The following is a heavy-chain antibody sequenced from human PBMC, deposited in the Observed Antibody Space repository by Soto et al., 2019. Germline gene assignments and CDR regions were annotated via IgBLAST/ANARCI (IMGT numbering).Heavy chain of an antibody. Sequence: EVQLVESGGGLVQPGGSLRLSCAASGFTFSSYWMSWVRQAPGKGLEWVANIKQDGSEKYYVDSVKGRFTISRDNAKNSLYLQMNSLRAEDTAVYYCARMFLSYDFWSGHLYYFDYWGQGTLVTVSS. J-gene: IGHJ4*02. CDR3: ARMFLSYDFWSGHLYYFDY. CDR2: IKQDGSEK. V-gene: IGHV3-7*01. CDR1: GFTFSSYW. D-gene: IGHD3-3*01.